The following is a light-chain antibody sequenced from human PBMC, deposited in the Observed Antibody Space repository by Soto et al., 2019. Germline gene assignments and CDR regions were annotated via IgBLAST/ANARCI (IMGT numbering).Light chain of an antibody. V-gene: IGKV1-9*01. J-gene: IGKJ3*01. CDR2: AAS. CDR1: KAISGY. CDR3: QQLNSYPRFT. Sequence: DIQLTQSPSFLPASVGERVPIPCRASKAISGYLAWYHQKPGKAPKLLIYAASILQSGVPSRFSGSGSGTEFPLTISSLQPEDFATYYCQQLNSYPRFTFGPGTKVDIK.